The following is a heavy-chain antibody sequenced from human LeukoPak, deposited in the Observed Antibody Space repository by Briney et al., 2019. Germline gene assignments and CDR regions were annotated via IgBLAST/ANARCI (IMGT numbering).Heavy chain of an antibody. CDR3: ASTYSLGSSWDGPYFDY. CDR2: IYYSGST. D-gene: IGHD6-13*01. V-gene: IGHV4-39*01. Sequence: SETLSLTCAVSGGSISSNSYYWGWIRQPPGKGLEWIGSIYYSGSTCYNPSLKSRVTISVDTSKNQFSLKLSSVTAADTAVYYCASTYSLGSSWDGPYFDYWGQGTLVTVSS. CDR1: GGSISSNSYY. J-gene: IGHJ4*02.